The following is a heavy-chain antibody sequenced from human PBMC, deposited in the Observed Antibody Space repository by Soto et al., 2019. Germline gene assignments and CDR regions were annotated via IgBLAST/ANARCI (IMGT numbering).Heavy chain of an antibody. Sequence: GGSLRLSCAASGFTFSSYNMNWVRQAPGKGLEWVSSISGSSSYIYYADSVKGRFTISRDNAQNSLFLQMNSLRAEDTGVYFCARIPGGSGWPIDYWGQGTLVNVSS. D-gene: IGHD6-19*01. CDR2: ISGSSSYI. CDR1: GFTFSSYN. V-gene: IGHV3-21*01. J-gene: IGHJ4*02. CDR3: ARIPGGSGWPIDY.